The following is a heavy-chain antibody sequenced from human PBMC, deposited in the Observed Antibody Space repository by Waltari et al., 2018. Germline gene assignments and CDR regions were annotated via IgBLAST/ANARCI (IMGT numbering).Heavy chain of an antibody. CDR1: GFPFSNSW. V-gene: IGHV3-7*01. Sequence: EVQVVEFGGGLVQTGGSRRLSWAASGFPFSNSWMDWVRQAPGKGLEWVANIKQDGSEKNYVDSVKGRFTIFRDNTKNSLYLQMNSLRAEDTAVYYCSKSLDVWGPGTTVTVSS. CDR3: SKSLDV. J-gene: IGHJ6*02. CDR2: IKQDGSEK.